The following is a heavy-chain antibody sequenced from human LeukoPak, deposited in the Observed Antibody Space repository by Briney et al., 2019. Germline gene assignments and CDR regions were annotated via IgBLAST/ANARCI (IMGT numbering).Heavy chain of an antibody. J-gene: IGHJ6*02. CDR3: AMVRGYYYHGLDV. D-gene: IGHD3-10*01. Sequence: GGSLRLSCAASGFTFSSYSMNWVRQAPGKGLEWVSSISTSSSYIYSADSVKGRFTISRDNAMNTLYLQMNSLRAEDTAVYYCAMVRGYYYHGLDVWGQGTTVAVSS. CDR2: ISTSSSYI. CDR1: GFTFSSYS. V-gene: IGHV3-21*01.